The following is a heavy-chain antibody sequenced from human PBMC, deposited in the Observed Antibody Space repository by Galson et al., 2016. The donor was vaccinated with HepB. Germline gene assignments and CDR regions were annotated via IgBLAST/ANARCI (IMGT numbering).Heavy chain of an antibody. V-gene: IGHV3-74*01. CDR1: KFTFDFHW. CDR2: VSDDGRDI. D-gene: IGHD1-1*01. J-gene: IGHJ6*02. Sequence: SLRLSCAGSKFTFDFHWMNWVRQAPGKGLVWVARVSDDGRDISYADSVKGRFTISRDNAKNTLSLQMNSLRAEDTAVYYCTRGRASNSPAYAYAMDVWGQGTTVTVSS. CDR3: TRGRASNSPAYAYAMDV.